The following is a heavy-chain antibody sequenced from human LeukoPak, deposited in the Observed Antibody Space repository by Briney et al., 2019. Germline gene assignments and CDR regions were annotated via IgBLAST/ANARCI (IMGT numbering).Heavy chain of an antibody. CDR2: ISYDGSNK. Sequence: GRSLRLSCAASGFTFSTYSMHWVRQAPGKGLEWVAVISYDGSNKYYADSVKGRFTISRDNSKNTLYLQMNSLRVEDTAVYYCARGESGYSHSLFHWGQGTLVTVSS. J-gene: IGHJ4*02. V-gene: IGHV3-30-3*01. D-gene: IGHD5-18*01. CDR1: GFTFSTYS. CDR3: ARGESGYSHSLFH.